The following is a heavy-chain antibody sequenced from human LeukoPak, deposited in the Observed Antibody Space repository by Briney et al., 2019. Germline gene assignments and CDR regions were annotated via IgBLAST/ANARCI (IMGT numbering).Heavy chain of an antibody. D-gene: IGHD5-24*01. CDR1: GGSISSSGYY. CDR2: IYDSGRT. J-gene: IGHJ4*02. CDR3: ARDGTPSRRDGYSTDY. V-gene: IGHV4-39*07. Sequence: SETLSLTCNVSGGSISSSGYYWGWIRQPPGKGLEWIGSIYDSGRTYYNPSLKSRVTISVDTSRSQFSLKLTSVTAADTAVYYCARDGTPSRRDGYSTDYWGQGALVTVSS.